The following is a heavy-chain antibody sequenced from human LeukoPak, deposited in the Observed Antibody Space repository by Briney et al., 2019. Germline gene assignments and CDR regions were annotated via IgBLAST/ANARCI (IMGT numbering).Heavy chain of an antibody. J-gene: IGHJ6*02. CDR3: ASSIAAAGSYYYYGMDV. V-gene: IGHV4-30-4*01. CDR1: GGSLSSGDYY. CDR2: IYYSGST. Sequence: SETLSLTCTVSGGSLSSGDYYWSWLRQPPGTGLEWLGYIYYSGSTYYNPSLKSRVTISVDTSKNQFSLKLSSVTAADTAVYYCASSIAAAGSYYYYGMDVWGQGTTVTVSS. D-gene: IGHD6-13*01.